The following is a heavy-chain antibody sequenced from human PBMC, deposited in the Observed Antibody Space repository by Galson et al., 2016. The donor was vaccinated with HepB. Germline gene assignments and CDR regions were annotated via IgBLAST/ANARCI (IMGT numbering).Heavy chain of an antibody. Sequence: SLRLSCAASGFTFRSYSMNWVRQAPGKGLEWVSSISGTSSYIYYADSVKGRFTISRDNAKNSLYLQMNSLRAEDTAVYYCARDNGDLDYWGQGTLVTVSP. CDR1: GFTFRSYS. V-gene: IGHV3-21*01. J-gene: IGHJ4*02. CDR3: ARDNGDLDY. CDR2: ISGTSSYI. D-gene: IGHD4-17*01.